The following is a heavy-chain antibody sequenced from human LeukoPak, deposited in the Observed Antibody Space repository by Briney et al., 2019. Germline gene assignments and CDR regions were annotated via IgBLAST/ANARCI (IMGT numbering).Heavy chain of an antibody. J-gene: IGHJ6*04. CDR2: ISSNSSYI. CDR1: GFTFSSYS. CDR3: ARASEDYDYVWGSYRWYYYGMDV. Sequence: WGSLRLSCAASGFTFSSYSMNWVRQALGKEPECVSSISSNSSYIYYADSVKGRFPISRDNAKNSLYLQMNSLRAEDTAVYYCARASEDYDYVWGSYRWYYYGMDVWGKGTTVTVSS. D-gene: IGHD3-16*02. V-gene: IGHV3-21*01.